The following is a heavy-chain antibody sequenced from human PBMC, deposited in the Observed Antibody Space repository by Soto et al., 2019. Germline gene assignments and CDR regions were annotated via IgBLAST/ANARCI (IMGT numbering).Heavy chain of an antibody. CDR2: ISVTGDT. V-gene: IGHV3-23*01. J-gene: IGHJ4*02. CDR1: GFTFSSYA. CDR3: AKSLNTATSFDY. Sequence: PGGSLRLSCAASGFTFSSYAMNWVRQAPGKGPEWVSHISVTGDTYYADSVKGRFTISRDNSKNTLFLQMNSLRAEDTALYYCAKSLNTATSFDYWGQGTQVTVSS.